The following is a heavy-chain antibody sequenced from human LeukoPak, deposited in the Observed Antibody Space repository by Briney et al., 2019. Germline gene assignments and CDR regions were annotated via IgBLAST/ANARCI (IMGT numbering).Heavy chain of an antibody. CDR2: ISSSSSYI. D-gene: IGHD6-13*01. CDR3: ARYSIAAAGKDY. J-gene: IGHJ4*02. Sequence: GGSLRLSCAASGFAFSSYSMNWVRQAPGKGLEWVSSISSSSSYIYYADSVKGRFTISRDNAKNSLYLQMNSLRAEDTAVYYCARYSIAAAGKDYWGQGTLVTVSS. V-gene: IGHV3-21*01. CDR1: GFAFSSYS.